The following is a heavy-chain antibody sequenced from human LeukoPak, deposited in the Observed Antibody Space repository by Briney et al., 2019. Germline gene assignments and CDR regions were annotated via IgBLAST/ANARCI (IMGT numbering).Heavy chain of an antibody. CDR2: INEDGSEK. Sequence: QLGGSLRLSCAVSGFTFSLHWMSWVRQAPGKGLEWVANINEDGSEKYYLDSVRGRFTVSRGNAKNSLYLQMNSLRAEDTAVYYCANLKCYGYWGQGTLVTVSS. CDR3: ANLKCYGY. V-gene: IGHV3-7*01. D-gene: IGHD3-16*01. CDR1: GFTFSLHW. J-gene: IGHJ4*02.